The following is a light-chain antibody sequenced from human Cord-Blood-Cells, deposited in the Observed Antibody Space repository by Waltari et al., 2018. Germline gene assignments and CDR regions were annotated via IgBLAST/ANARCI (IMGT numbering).Light chain of an antibody. CDR3: CSYAGSYTFYV. V-gene: IGLV2-11*01. J-gene: IGLJ1*01. CDR2: DVS. CDR1: SSDVGGYNY. Sequence: QSALTQPRSVSGSPGQSVTISCTGTSSDVGGYNYVPWYQQHPGKAPKLMIYDVSKRPSGCPDRCSGSKSGNTASLTISGLQAEDEADYYCCSYAGSYTFYVFGTGTKVTVL.